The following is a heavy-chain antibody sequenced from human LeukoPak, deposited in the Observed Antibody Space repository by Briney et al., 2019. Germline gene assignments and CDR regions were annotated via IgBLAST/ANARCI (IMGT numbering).Heavy chain of an antibody. Sequence: GASVKVSCKASGYTFTGYYMHWVRQAPGQGLEWMGWINPNSGGTNYAQKFQGRVTMTRDTSISTAYMELSRLRSDDTAVYYCARIGNPNYYDYYMDVWGKGTTVTVSS. J-gene: IGHJ6*03. CDR2: INPNSGGT. V-gene: IGHV1-2*02. CDR1: GYTFTGYY. CDR3: ARIGNPNYYDYYMDV.